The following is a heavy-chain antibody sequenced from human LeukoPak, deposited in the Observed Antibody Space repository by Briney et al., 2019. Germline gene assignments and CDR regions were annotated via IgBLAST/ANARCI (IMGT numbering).Heavy chain of an antibody. CDR2: ISSRGSTI. CDR3: ARHDTAMATDYGMDV. Sequence: GGSLRLSCAASGFTFSDYYMSWIRQAPGKGLEWVSYISSRGSTIYYADSVKGRFTISRDNAKSSLYLQMNSLGAEDTAVYYCARHDTAMATDYGMDVWGQGTTVTVSS. V-gene: IGHV3-11*01. CDR1: GFTFSDYY. J-gene: IGHJ6*02. D-gene: IGHD5-18*01.